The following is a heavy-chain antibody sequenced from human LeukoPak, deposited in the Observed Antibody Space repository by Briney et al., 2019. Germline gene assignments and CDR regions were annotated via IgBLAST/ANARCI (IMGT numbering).Heavy chain of an antibody. CDR2: INPSTGGT. J-gene: IGHJ4*02. CDR1: GYTFSGDY. D-gene: IGHD1-26*01. V-gene: IGHV1-2*06. Sequence: ASVKVSCKASGYTFSGDYVHWVRQAPGQGLEWMGRINPSTGGTTYAQKFQGRVTMTRDTSVSTAYMDLNRLTSDDTAVYFCARDRNLYSGSFASWGQGTLVTVSS. CDR3: ARDRNLYSGSFAS.